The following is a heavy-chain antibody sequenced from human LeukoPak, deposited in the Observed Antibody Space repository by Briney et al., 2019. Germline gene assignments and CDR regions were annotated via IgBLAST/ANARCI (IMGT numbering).Heavy chain of an antibody. D-gene: IGHD3-10*01. CDR2: TYYRSKWYY. CDR3: AREFSGSGYGRDDAFDI. Sequence: SQTLSLTCVISGDSVSSNSAAWNWIRQSPSRGLEWLGRTYYRSKWYYHYAVSMKSRITVNPDTSKNQSSLQLNSVTPEDTAVYYCAREFSGSGYGRDDAFDIWGQGTMVTVSS. J-gene: IGHJ3*02. V-gene: IGHV6-1*01. CDR1: GDSVSSNSAA.